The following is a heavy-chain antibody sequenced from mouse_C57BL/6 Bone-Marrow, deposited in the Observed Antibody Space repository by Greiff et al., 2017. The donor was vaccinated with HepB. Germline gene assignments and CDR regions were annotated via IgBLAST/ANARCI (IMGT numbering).Heavy chain of an antibody. CDR2: IDPENGDT. J-gene: IGHJ4*01. Sequence: VQLQQSGAELVRPGASVKLSCTASGFNIKDDYMHWVKQRPEQGLEWIGWIDPENGDTEYASKFQGKATITADTSSNTAYLQLSSLTSEDTAVYYCTTLHYDGSSYDAMDYWGQGTSVTVSS. CDR1: GFNIKDDY. V-gene: IGHV14-4*01. D-gene: IGHD1-1*01. CDR3: TTLHYDGSSYDAMDY.